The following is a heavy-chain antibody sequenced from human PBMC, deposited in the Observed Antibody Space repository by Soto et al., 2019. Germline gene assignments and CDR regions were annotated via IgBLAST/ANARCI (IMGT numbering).Heavy chain of an antibody. CDR3: ARSGSRVQSDY. CDR1: GGSISSGGYY. J-gene: IGHJ4*02. Sequence: SETLSLTCTVSGGSISSGGYYWSWIRQHPGKGLEWIGYIYYSGSTYHNPSLKSRVTISVDTSKNQFSLKLSSVTAADTAVYYCARSGSRVQSDYWGQGTLVTVSS. CDR2: IYYSGST. D-gene: IGHD3-10*01. V-gene: IGHV4-31*03.